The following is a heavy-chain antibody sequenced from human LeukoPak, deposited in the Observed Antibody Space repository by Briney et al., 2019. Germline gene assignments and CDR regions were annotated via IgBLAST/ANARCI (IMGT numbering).Heavy chain of an antibody. Sequence: GESLKISCKDSGNSFASSWIGWVRQMPGKGLDWMGIIYPGDSDSRYSPSFQGQVTISADKSISTAYLQWSSLKASDTAMYYCARAYYDSSGTLGYWGQGTLVTVSS. J-gene: IGHJ4*02. CDR3: ARAYYDSSGTLGY. D-gene: IGHD3-22*01. V-gene: IGHV5-51*01. CDR2: IYPGDSDS. CDR1: GNSFASSW.